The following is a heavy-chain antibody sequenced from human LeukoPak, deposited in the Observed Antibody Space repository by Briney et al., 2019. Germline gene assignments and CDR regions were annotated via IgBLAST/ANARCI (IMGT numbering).Heavy chain of an antibody. CDR2: INPNSGGT. CDR3: ARDRTERDFDY. Sequence: GASVKVSCKASGYIFTGYYMQWVRQAPGQGLEWMGWINPNSGGTNYAQKFQGRVIMTRDTSIRTAYMELSRLRSDDTAIYYCARDRTERDFDYWGQGTLVTVSS. CDR1: GYIFTGYY. V-gene: IGHV1-2*02. J-gene: IGHJ4*02.